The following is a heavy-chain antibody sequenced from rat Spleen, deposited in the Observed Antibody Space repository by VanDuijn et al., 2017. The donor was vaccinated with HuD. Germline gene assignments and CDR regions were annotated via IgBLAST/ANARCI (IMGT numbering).Heavy chain of an antibody. Sequence: EVQLVATGGGLVQPGRSLKLSCVASGFTFSSYWMYWVRQAPGKGLEWISSINPDGGSTSYPDSVKGRFTISRDNAENTAYLQMNSLWSEDTATYYCAVAGYGYWGQGVVVTVSS. CDR3: AVAGYGY. D-gene: IGHD4-3*01. V-gene: IGHV5-58*01. J-gene: IGHJ2*01. CDR2: INPDGGST. CDR1: GFTFSSYW.